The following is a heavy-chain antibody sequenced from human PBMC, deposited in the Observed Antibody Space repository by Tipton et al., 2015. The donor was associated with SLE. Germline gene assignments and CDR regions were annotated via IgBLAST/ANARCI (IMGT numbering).Heavy chain of an antibody. CDR2: INPNSGGT. CDR1: GYTFTGYY. CDR3: ARARRIAAAGDY. J-gene: IGHJ4*02. D-gene: IGHD6-13*01. Sequence: QSGAEVKKPGASVKVSCKASGYTFTGYYMHWVRQAPGQGLEWMGWINPNSGGTNYAQKFQGRVTMARDTSISTAYMELSRLRSGGAAVYYCARARRIAAAGDYWGQGTLVTVSS. V-gene: IGHV1-2*02.